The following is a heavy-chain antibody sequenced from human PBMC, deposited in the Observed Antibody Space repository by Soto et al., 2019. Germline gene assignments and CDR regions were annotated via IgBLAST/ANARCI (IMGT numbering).Heavy chain of an antibody. CDR3: ARVGHYYDSSGSPRHAFDI. D-gene: IGHD3-22*01. CDR1: GYTFTGYY. J-gene: IGHJ3*02. Sequence: RASVKVSCKASGYTFTGYYMHWVRQAPRQGLEWMGWINPNSGGTNYAQKFQGRVTMTRDTSISTAYMELSRLRSDDMAVYYCARVGHYYDSSGSPRHAFDIWGQGTMVTVSS. CDR2: INPNSGGT. V-gene: IGHV1-2*02.